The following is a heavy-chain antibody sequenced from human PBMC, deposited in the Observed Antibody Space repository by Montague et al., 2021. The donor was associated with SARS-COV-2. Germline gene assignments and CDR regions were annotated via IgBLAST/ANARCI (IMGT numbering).Heavy chain of an antibody. CDR3: ARPTDVDLASIYYYFMDV. J-gene: IGHJ6*02. Sequence: SETLSLTCTVSGGSINNYYWSWIRQPPGRGLEWIGYIYYSGSTEYSPSLKSRVTMSIDTSKNQFSLRLNSVTAADTAVYFCARPTDVDLASIYYYFMDVWGQGTTVTVSS. CDR1: GGSINNYY. CDR2: IYYSGST. V-gene: IGHV4-59*12. D-gene: IGHD3-9*01.